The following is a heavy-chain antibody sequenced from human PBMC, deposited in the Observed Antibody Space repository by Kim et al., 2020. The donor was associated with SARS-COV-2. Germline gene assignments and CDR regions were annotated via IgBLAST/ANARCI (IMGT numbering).Heavy chain of an antibody. J-gene: IGHJ4*02. Sequence: SETLSLTCTVSGGSLITYYWSWIRQSPGKGLEWLAYIYYSGSTNYSPSLQSRVTISVDTSKNQFSLKLSSVTAADTAVYYCARHALPWSGSSDCHFDYWGQGTLVTVSS. CDR3: ARHALPWSGSSDCHFDY. V-gene: IGHV4-59*08. D-gene: IGHD3-3*01. CDR1: GGSLITYY. CDR2: IYYSGST.